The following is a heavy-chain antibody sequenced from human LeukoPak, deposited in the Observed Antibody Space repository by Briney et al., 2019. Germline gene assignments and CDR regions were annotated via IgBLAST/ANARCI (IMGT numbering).Heavy chain of an antibody. J-gene: IGHJ5*02. CDR1: GGSFSGYY. CDR3: ARRPSSGYGSGSYYNMNWFDP. CDR2: INHSGST. Sequence: SETLSLTCAVYGGSFSGYYWSWIRQPPGKGLEWIGEINHSGSTNYNPSLKSRVTISVDTSKNQFSLKLSSVTAADTAVYYCARRPSSGYGSGSYYNMNWFDPWGQGTLVTVSS. V-gene: IGHV4-34*01. D-gene: IGHD3-10*01.